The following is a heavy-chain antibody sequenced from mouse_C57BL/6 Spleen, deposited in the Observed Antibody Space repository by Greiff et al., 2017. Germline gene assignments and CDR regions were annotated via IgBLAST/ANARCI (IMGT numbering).Heavy chain of an antibody. CDR2: IYPGDGDT. CDR3: AKEGATVAFDY. J-gene: IGHJ2*01. D-gene: IGHD1-1*01. CDR1: GYAFSSYW. Sequence: VQLKESGAELVKPGASVKISCKASGYAFSSYWMNWVKQRPGKGLGWIGQIYPGDGDTNYNGKFKGKATLTADKSSSTAYMQLSSLTSEDSAVYFCAKEGATVAFDYWGQGTTLTVSS. V-gene: IGHV1-80*01.